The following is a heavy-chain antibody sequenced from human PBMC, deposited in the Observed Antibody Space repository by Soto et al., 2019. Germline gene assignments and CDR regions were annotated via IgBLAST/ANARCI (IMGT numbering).Heavy chain of an antibody. Sequence: QVQLVQSGGEVRKPGASVTVSCKASGYTFTSYGISWVRQAPGQGLEWMGWISGYNGKTNYAQKVQDRVTMTTDTSTSTAYLELRSLRFDDTAVYYCAREGDVPYYYYGMDVWGQGNTVTVSS. CDR3: AREGDVPYYYYGMDV. J-gene: IGHJ6*02. V-gene: IGHV1-18*01. D-gene: IGHD2-21*02. CDR2: ISGYNGKT. CDR1: GYTFTSYG.